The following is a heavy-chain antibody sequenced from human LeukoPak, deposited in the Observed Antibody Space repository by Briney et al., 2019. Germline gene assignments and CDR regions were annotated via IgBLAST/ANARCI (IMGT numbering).Heavy chain of an antibody. Sequence: SETLSLTCTVSGGSMSDYYWSFIRQSAGTGLEWLGRIHTSGTTWYNPSLKSRVTISADTSQNQFSLSLTSVTAADTAVYYCATLGLLRGAGFNLATHFDFWGQGTLVTVSS. D-gene: IGHD1-26*01. J-gene: IGHJ4*02. CDR3: ATLGLLRGAGFNLATHFDF. CDR1: GGSMSDYY. CDR2: IHTSGTT. V-gene: IGHV4-4*07.